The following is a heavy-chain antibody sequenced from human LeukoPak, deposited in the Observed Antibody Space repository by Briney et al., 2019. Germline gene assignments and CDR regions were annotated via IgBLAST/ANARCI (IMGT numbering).Heavy chain of an antibody. J-gene: IGHJ4*02. CDR3: ARDAGPDYYDSSGYFDY. D-gene: IGHD3-22*01. CDR1: GFTFSSYS. V-gene: IGHV3-48*04. Sequence: GGSLRLSCAASGFTFSSYSMNWVRQAPGKGLEWVSYISSSSSTIYYADSVKGRFTISRDNAKNSLYLQMNSLRAEDTAVYYCARDAGPDYYDSSGYFDYWGQGTLVTVSS. CDR2: ISSSSSTI.